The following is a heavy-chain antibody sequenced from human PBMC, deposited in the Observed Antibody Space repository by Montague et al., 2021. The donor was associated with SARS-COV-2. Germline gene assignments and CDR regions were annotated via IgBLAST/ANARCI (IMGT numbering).Heavy chain of an antibody. CDR1: GGSISSSSYY. Sequence: SETLSLTCTVSGGSISSSSYYWGWIRQPPGKGLEWIGNIYYSGSTDYNPSLKIRVTMSVDTTKNQFSLKLSSVTAADAAVYYCAGHEAMIVVGPLGVFDYWGQGTLVTVSS. CDR3: AGHEAMIVVGPLGVFDY. D-gene: IGHD3-22*01. J-gene: IGHJ4*02. V-gene: IGHV4-39*01. CDR2: IYYSGST.